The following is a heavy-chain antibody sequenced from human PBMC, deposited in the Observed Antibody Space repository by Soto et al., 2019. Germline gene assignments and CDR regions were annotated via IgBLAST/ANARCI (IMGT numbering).Heavy chain of an antibody. D-gene: IGHD6-19*01. CDR1: GFTLNNYA. J-gene: IGHJ4*02. V-gene: IGHV3-23*01. Sequence: EVQLLESGGGLVQPGGSLRLSCAASGFTLNNYAMSWVRQAPGKGLEWVSAISGSGDNTYYVDSVKGRFTISRDNSKNTLYLQMNSLRAEDTAVYYCAKDGWYVWGQGTLVTVSS. CDR2: ISGSGDNT. CDR3: AKDGWYV.